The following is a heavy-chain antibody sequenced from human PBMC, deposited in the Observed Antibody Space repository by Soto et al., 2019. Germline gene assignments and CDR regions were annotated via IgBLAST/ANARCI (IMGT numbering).Heavy chain of an antibody. V-gene: IGHV1-8*01. Sequence: ASVKVSCKASGYTFTSYDINWVRQATGQGLEWMGWMNPNSGNTGYAQKFQGRVTMTRNTSVSTAYMELSSLRSEDTAVYYCAGPTGHYYDSSGYNDAFDIWGQGTMVTV. CDR2: MNPNSGNT. D-gene: IGHD3-22*01. CDR1: GYTFTSYD. CDR3: AGPTGHYYDSSGYNDAFDI. J-gene: IGHJ3*02.